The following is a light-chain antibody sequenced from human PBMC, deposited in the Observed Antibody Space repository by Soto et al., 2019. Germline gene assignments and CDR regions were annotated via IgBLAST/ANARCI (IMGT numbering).Light chain of an antibody. Sequence: QAVVTQPPSVSGAPGQRVTISCTGGISNIGAGYDVHWYRHLPGTAPKLMIHGDTNRPSGVPDRFSASKSGSSASLAITGLQAEDEADYYCQSYDISLNNSVVFGGGTKLTVL. CDR2: GDT. J-gene: IGLJ3*02. CDR3: QSYDISLNNSVV. V-gene: IGLV1-40*01. CDR1: ISNIGAGYD.